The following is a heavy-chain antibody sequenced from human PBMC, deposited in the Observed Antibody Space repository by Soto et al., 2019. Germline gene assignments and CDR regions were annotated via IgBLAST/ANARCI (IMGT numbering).Heavy chain of an antibody. CDR2: IIPILGIA. D-gene: IGHD3-16*02. V-gene: IGHV1-69*02. CDR1: GGTFSSYT. CDR3: ASSYGYYFGY. J-gene: IGHJ4*02. Sequence: QVLLVQSGAEVKKPGSSVKVSCKASGGTFSSYTFNWVRQAPGQGLEWMGRIIPILGIANYPQKCQGRVTITADKSTSTTYMELSSLRSEDTAVFYCASSYGYYFGYWGQGTLVTVSS.